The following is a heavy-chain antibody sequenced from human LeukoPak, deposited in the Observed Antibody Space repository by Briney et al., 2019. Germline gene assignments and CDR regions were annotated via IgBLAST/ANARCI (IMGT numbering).Heavy chain of an antibody. CDR3: ARSGDYGGAIDY. J-gene: IGHJ4*02. CDR1: GYSISSGYY. V-gene: IGHV4-38-2*01. Sequence: SETLSLTCAVSGYSISSGYYWGWIRQPPGKGLEWIGSIYHSGSTYYNPSLKSRVTISVDTSKNQFSLKLSSVTAADTAVYYCARSGDYGGAIDYWGQGTLVTVSS. D-gene: IGHD4-23*01. CDR2: IYHSGST.